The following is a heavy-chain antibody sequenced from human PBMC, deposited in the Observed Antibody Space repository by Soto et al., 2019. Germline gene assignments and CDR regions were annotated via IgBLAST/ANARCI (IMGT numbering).Heavy chain of an antibody. V-gene: IGHV3-43*01. J-gene: IGHJ4*02. CDR2: IRWDGGNT. CDR1: GFTFNDYT. Sequence: PGGSLRLSCAASGFTFNDYTMNWVRQPPGKGLEWVSLIRWDGGNTSYEDSVKGRFTISRDNSKNSLHLQMNSLRTEDTAFYYCVKAWFHSTTWFDYWGQGTLVTVSS. CDR3: VKAWFHSTTWFDY. D-gene: IGHD3-10*01.